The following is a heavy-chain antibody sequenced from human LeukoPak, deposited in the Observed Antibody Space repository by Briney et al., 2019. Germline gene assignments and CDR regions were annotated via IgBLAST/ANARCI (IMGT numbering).Heavy chain of an antibody. D-gene: IGHD3-22*01. CDR1: GGSFSGYY. CDR2: INHSGST. V-gene: IGHV4-34*01. CDR3: ARQTRAMITRGGFDY. J-gene: IGHJ4*02. Sequence: SETLSLTCAVYGGSFSGYYWSWIRQPPGKGLEWIGEINHSGSTDYNPSLKSRVTISVDTSKNQFSLKLSSVTAADTAVYYCARQTRAMITRGGFDYWGQGTLVTVSS.